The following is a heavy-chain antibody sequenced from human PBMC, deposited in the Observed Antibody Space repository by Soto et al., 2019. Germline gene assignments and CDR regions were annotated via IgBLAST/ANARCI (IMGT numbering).Heavy chain of an antibody. CDR1: GGTFSSYT. CDR2: IIPILGIA. V-gene: IGHV1-69*04. D-gene: IGHD6-13*01. Sequence: ASVKVSCKASGGTFSSYTISWVRQAPGQGLEWMGRIIPILGIANYAQKFQGRVTITADKSTSTAYMELSRLRSDDTAVYYCAREVMGIAAAGYYYYYGMDVWGQGTTVTVSS. J-gene: IGHJ6*02. CDR3: AREVMGIAAAGYYYYYGMDV.